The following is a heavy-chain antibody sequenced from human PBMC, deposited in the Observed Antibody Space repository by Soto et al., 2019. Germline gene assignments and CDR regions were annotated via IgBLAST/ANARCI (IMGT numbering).Heavy chain of an antibody. CDR3: ARAPLIRSAEVKSFVDF. V-gene: IGHV4-34*01. CDR2: IHHSGGS. J-gene: IGHJ4*02. CDR1: GGSFSDHY. Sequence: SETLSLTGAVTGGSFSDHYWTWIRQPPGKGMEWSGEIHHSGGSHYNPSFKSRATISLDTSKNQFSLDLRSVTAADTALYYCARAPLIRSAEVKSFVDFWGQGTLVTVSS. D-gene: IGHD3-16*01.